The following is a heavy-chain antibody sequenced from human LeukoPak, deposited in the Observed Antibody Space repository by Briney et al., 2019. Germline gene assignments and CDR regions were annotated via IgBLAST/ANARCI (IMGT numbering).Heavy chain of an antibody. D-gene: IGHD3-10*01. CDR3: ARDGRAVTYAFDI. CDR2: ISSSSSYI. J-gene: IGHJ3*02. CDR1: GFTFSSYS. V-gene: IGHV3-21*01. Sequence: PGGSLRLSCAASGFTFSSYSMNWVRQAPGKGLEWVSSISSSSSYIYYADSVKGRFTISRDNAKNSLYLQMNSLRAEDTAVYYCARDGRAVTYAFDIWGQGTMVTVSS.